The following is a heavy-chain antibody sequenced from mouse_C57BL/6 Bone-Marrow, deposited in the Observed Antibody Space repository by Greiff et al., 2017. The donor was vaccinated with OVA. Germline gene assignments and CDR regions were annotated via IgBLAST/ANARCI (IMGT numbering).Heavy chain of an antibody. J-gene: IGHJ2*01. V-gene: IGHV2-5*01. D-gene: IGHD2-5*01. Sequence: VKLMESGPGLVQPSQSLSITCTVSGFSLTSYGVHWVRQSPGKGLEWLGVIWRGGGTAYNAAFMSRLSITKDNSKSQVFFKRNRLQADDTAIYYCAKSPPYYSNSYYFDYWGQGTTLTVSS. CDR1: GFSLTSYG. CDR2: IWRGGGT. CDR3: AKSPPYYSNSYYFDY.